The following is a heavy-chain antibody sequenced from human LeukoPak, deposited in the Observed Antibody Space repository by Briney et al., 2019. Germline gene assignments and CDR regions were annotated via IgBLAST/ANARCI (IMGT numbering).Heavy chain of an antibody. Sequence: GGSLRLSCAASGFTFDDYAMHWVRQAPGKGLEWVSGSSWNSGSIGYADSVKGRFTISRDNAKNSLYLQMNSLRAEDTALYYCAKDSRGYYDSSGYIAFDIWGQGTMVTVSS. CDR3: AKDSRGYYDSSGYIAFDI. CDR1: GFTFDDYA. CDR2: SSWNSGSI. J-gene: IGHJ3*02. D-gene: IGHD3-22*01. V-gene: IGHV3-9*01.